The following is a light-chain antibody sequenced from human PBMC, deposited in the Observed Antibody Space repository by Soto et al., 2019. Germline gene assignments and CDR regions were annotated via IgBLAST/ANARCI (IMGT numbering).Light chain of an antibody. Sequence: IVLTQSPGTLSLSPGERATLSCRASQSVSSSYLAWYQQKPGQAPRLLIYGASSRATGIPDRFSGSGSGTDFTLTISSLEPEDFAVYYCQQYGSSSWTFGQGTKVDI. CDR1: QSVSSSY. V-gene: IGKV3-20*01. CDR2: GAS. CDR3: QQYGSSSWT. J-gene: IGKJ1*01.